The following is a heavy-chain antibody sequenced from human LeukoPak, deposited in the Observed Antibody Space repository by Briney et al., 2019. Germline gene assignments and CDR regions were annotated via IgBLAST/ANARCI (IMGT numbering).Heavy chain of an antibody. D-gene: IGHD6-13*01. CDR3: ARLQRGSIAAAGFDY. J-gene: IGHJ4*02. Sequence: GESLKISCKGSGYRFTSYWIGWVRQMPGKGLEWMGIIYPGDSDTRYSPSFQGQVTISADKSISTAYLQWSSLKASDTAMYYCARLQRGSIAAAGFDYWGQGTLVTVSS. CDR1: GYRFTSYW. V-gene: IGHV5-51*01. CDR2: IYPGDSDT.